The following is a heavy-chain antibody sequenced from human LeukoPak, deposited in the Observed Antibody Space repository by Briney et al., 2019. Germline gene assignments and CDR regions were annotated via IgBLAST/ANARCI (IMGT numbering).Heavy chain of an antibody. Sequence: PGGSLRLSCAASGFTFSSYWMSWVPQAPGKGLEWVATIKKDGSEKYYVDSVKGRFTISRDNAKSSLYLQMNSLRGDDTAVYYCARDSSGNYWGQGTLVTVPS. J-gene: IGHJ4*02. CDR2: IKKDGSEK. CDR1: GFTFSSYW. V-gene: IGHV3-7*01. CDR3: ARDSSGNY. D-gene: IGHD6-19*01.